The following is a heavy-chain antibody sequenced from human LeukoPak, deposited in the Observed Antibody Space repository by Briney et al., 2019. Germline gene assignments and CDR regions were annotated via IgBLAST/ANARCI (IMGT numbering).Heavy chain of an antibody. J-gene: IGHJ4*02. Sequence: ASVNVSCKVSGYTLTELSMHWVRQAPGKGPEWMGGFDPEDGETIYAQKFQGRVTMTEDTSTDTAYMELSSLRSEDTAVYYCATSGSYYGTFAYWGQGTLVTVSS. D-gene: IGHD1-26*01. V-gene: IGHV1-24*01. CDR3: ATSGSYYGTFAY. CDR1: GYTLTELS. CDR2: FDPEDGET.